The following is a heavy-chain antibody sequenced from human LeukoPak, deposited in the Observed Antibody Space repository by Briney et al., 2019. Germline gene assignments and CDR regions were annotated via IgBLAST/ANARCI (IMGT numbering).Heavy chain of an antibody. Sequence: PGGSLRLSCAASGFTFSSYGMHWVRQAPGKGLEWVAVIWYDGSNKYYADSVKGRFTISRDNSKNTLYLQMNSLRAEDTAVYYCARGESSSWIDDDYYYGMDVWGQGTTVTVSS. CDR2: IWYDGSNK. CDR3: ARGESSSWIDDDYYYGMDV. V-gene: IGHV3-33*01. D-gene: IGHD6-13*01. CDR1: GFTFSSYG. J-gene: IGHJ6*02.